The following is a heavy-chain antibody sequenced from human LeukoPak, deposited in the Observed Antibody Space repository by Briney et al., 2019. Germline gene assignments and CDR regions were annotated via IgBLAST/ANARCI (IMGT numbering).Heavy chain of an antibody. CDR2: VKQDGSGE. Sequence: GGSLRLSCAASGFTLTNYWMSWVRQAPGKGLEWVANVKQDGSGEYYVDSVKGRFTISRDSAKNSLYLQMNSLRAEDTAVYYCARGNFDCWGQGTLVTVSS. CDR3: ARGNFDC. CDR1: GFTLTNYW. V-gene: IGHV3-7*03. J-gene: IGHJ4*02.